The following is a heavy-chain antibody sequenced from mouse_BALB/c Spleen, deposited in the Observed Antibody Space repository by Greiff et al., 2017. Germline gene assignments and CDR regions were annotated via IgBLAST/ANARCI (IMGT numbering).Heavy chain of an antibody. CDR2: ISTYYGDA. V-gene: IGHV1S137*01. D-gene: IGHD2-1*01. CDR3: ARELPYAMDY. J-gene: IGHJ4*01. Sequence: QVQLKQSGAELVRPGVSVKISCKGSGYTFTDYAMHWVKQSHAKSLEWIGVISTYYGDASYNQKFKGKATMTVDKSSSTAYMELARLTSEDSAIYYCARELPYAMDYWGQGTSVTVSS. CDR1: GYTFTDYA.